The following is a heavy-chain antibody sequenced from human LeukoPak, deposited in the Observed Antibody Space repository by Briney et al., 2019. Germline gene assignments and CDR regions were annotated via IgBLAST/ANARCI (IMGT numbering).Heavy chain of an antibody. J-gene: IGHJ4*02. CDR2: ISGSGGST. V-gene: IGHV3-23*01. Sequence: PGASLRLSCAASGFTLSSYAMSWVRQAPGKGLEWVSAISGSGGSTYYADSVKGQFTISRDNSKNTLYLQMNSLRAEDTAVYYCAKSVVRGVTLPDYWGQGTLVTVSS. CDR1: GFTLSSYA. CDR3: AKSVVRGVTLPDY. D-gene: IGHD3-10*01.